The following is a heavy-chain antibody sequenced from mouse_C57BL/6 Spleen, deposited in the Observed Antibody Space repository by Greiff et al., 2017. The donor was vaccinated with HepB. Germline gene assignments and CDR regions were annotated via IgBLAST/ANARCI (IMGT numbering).Heavy chain of an antibody. CDR2: IYPGNGDT. CDR1: GYTFTSYN. CDR3: AKDGNFYFDY. J-gene: IGHJ2*01. D-gene: IGHD2-1*01. Sequence: QVQLQQSGAELVRPGASVKMSCKASGYTFTSYNMHWVKQTSRQGLEWIGAIYPGNGDTSYNQKFKGKATLTVDKSSSTAYMQLSSLTSEDSAVYFCAKDGNFYFDYWGQGTTLTVSS. V-gene: IGHV1-12*01.